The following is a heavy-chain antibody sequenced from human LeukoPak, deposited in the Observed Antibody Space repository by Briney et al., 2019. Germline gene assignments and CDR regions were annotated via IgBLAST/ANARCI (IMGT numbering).Heavy chain of an antibody. CDR1: GFTFSSYA. V-gene: IGHV3-23*01. D-gene: IGHD3-22*01. J-gene: IGHJ4*02. CDR3: ARDKSSGYYYFDY. CDR2: INTPGGST. Sequence: GGSLRLSCAASGFTFSSYAMIWVRQAAGKGLEWVSAINTPGGSTYYPDSVKGRFTISRDNSKNTLYLQMNSLRAEDTALYYCARDKSSGYYYFDYWGQGTLVTVSS.